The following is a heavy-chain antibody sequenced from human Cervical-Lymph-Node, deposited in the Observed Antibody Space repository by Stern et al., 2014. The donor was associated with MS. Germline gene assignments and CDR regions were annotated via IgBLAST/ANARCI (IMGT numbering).Heavy chain of an antibody. CDR3: VRGWTGNWYFDL. Sequence: MQLVESGGGVVQPGGSLRLSCAASGFTFSSYVMSWVRQAPGKGLEWVAMISHDGSNKYYADSVRGRFTISRDNSKNTLYLQMNSLRAEDTALYYCVRGWTGNWYFDLWGRGSLVTVSS. CDR2: ISHDGSNK. V-gene: IGHV3-30-3*01. J-gene: IGHJ2*01. CDR1: GFTFSSYV. D-gene: IGHD1-14*01.